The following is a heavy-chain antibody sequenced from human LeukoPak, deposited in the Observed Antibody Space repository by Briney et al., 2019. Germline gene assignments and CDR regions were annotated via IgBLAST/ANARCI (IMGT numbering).Heavy chain of an antibody. D-gene: IGHD2-2*01. Sequence: TGGSLRLSCGASGFTFSSYWMSWVRQAPGKGLEWVANMKQDGREIYYVDSVKGRFTISRDNAKNSLYLQMSSLRAEDTAEYYCARHVVVRRGDQYGLDVWGQGTTVTVSS. CDR3: ARHVVVRRGDQYGLDV. V-gene: IGHV3-7*01. CDR2: MKQDGREI. J-gene: IGHJ6*02. CDR1: GFTFSSYW.